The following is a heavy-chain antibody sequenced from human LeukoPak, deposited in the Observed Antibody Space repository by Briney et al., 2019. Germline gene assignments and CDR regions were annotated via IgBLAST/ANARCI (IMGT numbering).Heavy chain of an antibody. V-gene: IGHV4-39*01. CDR1: GGSISSSSYY. J-gene: IGHJ5*02. Sequence: SETLSLTCTVSGGSISSSSYYWGWIRQPPGKGLEWIGSIYYSGSTYYNPSLKSRVTISVDTSKNQSSLKLSSVTAADTAVYYCARSTVTMQVFWFDPWGQGTLVTVSS. D-gene: IGHD4-17*01. CDR2: IYYSGST. CDR3: ARSTVTMQVFWFDP.